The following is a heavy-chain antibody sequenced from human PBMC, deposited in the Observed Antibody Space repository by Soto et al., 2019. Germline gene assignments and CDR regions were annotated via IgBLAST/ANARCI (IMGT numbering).Heavy chain of an antibody. CDR3: ARGGIVVVTAIKPFDP. D-gene: IGHD2-21*02. V-gene: IGHV1-46*01. J-gene: IGHJ5*02. CDR2: INPSGGST. Sequence: ASVKVSCKASGYTFTSYYMHWVRQAPGQGLEWMGIINPSGGSTSYAQKFQGRVTMTRDTSTSTVYMELSSLRSEDTAVYYCARGGIVVVTAIKPFDPWGQGTLVTVSS. CDR1: GYTFTSYY.